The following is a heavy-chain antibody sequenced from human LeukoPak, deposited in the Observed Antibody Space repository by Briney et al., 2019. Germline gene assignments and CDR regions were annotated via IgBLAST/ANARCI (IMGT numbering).Heavy chain of an antibody. V-gene: IGHV3-53*01. J-gene: IGHJ4*02. CDR1: GFTVSGNY. CDR3: AREPYGGTPFYFDY. Sequence: GGSLRLSCAASGFTVSGNYMSWVRQARGKGLEWVSVIYGGANTYSADSVKGRFTISRNISKNPLYLQMNSLRAEDTAVYYCAREPYGGTPFYFDYWGQGTLVTVSS. CDR2: IYGGANT. D-gene: IGHD4-23*01.